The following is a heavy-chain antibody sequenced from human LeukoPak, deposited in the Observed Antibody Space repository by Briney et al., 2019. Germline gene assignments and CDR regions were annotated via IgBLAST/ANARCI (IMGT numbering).Heavy chain of an antibody. D-gene: IGHD3-22*01. CDR2: ISAYNGNT. Sequence: ASVKVSCKASGYTFTSYGISWVRQAPGQGLEWMGWISAYNGNTNYAQKLQGRVTMTTDTSTSTAYMELRSLRSDDTAVYYCARAPVHYYDSSGYYNYFDYWGQGTLVTVSS. CDR3: ARAPVHYYDSSGYYNYFDY. J-gene: IGHJ4*02. V-gene: IGHV1-18*01. CDR1: GYTFTSYG.